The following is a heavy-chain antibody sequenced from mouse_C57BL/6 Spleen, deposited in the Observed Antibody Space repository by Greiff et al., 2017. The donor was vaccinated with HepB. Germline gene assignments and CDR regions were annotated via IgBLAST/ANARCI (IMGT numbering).Heavy chain of an antibody. CDR3: ARRKTGTLAWFAY. D-gene: IGHD4-1*01. CDR1: GYTFTSYW. CDR2: IYPGSGST. J-gene: IGHJ3*01. V-gene: IGHV1-55*01. Sequence: QVQLQQPGAELVKPGASVKMSCKASGYTFTSYWITWVKQRPGQGLEWIGDIYPGSGSTNYNEKFKSKATLTVDTSSSTAYMQLSSLTSEDSAVYYCARRKTGTLAWFAYWGQGTLVTVSA.